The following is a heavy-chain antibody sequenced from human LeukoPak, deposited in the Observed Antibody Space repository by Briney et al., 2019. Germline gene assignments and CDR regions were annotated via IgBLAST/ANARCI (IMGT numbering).Heavy chain of an antibody. J-gene: IGHJ5*02. Sequence: PSETLSLTCTVSGGSISSYYWRWIRQPPGKGLEWLGYIHYSGSTYYNPSLKSRVTISVDTSKNQFSLKVTSVTAADTAVYYCARDRRPGQSSYWFDPWGQGTLVTVSS. CDR2: IHYSGST. V-gene: IGHV4-59*01. D-gene: IGHD2-2*01. CDR1: GGSISSYY. CDR3: ARDRRPGQSSYWFDP.